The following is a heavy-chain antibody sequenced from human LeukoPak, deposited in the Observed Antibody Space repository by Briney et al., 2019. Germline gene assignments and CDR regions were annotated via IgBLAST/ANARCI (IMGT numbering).Heavy chain of an antibody. J-gene: IGHJ4*02. D-gene: IGHD2-2*01. V-gene: IGHV1-69*01. CDR3: ARGLGIAAMSYFDY. CDR2: IIPIFGTA. CDR1: GGTFSSYA. Sequence: SVKVSCKASGGTFSSYAIGWVRQAPGQGLEWMGGIIPIFGTANYAQKFQGRVTITADESTSTAYMELSSLRSEDTAVYYCARGLGIAAMSYFDYWGQGTLVTVSS.